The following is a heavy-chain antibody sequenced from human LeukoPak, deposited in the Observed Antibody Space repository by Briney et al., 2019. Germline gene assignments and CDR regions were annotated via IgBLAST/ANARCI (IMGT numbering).Heavy chain of an antibody. CDR3: ARDFPTVIYRIYHYYGMDV. CDR1: GGTFSSYA. V-gene: IGHV1-69*13. Sequence: SVKVSCKASGGTFSSYAISWVRQAPGQGLEWMGGIIPIFGTANYAQKFQGRVTITADESTSTAYMELSSLRSEDTAVYYCARDFPTVIYRIYHYYGMDVWGQGTTVTVSS. D-gene: IGHD4-17*01. CDR2: IIPIFGTA. J-gene: IGHJ6*02.